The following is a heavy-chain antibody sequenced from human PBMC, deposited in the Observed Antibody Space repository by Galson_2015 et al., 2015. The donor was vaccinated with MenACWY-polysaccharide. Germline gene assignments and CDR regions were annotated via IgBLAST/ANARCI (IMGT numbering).Heavy chain of an antibody. CDR2: IHPNSGGT. V-gene: IGHV1-2*02. CDR1: GYTFSGYH. CDR3: GRGSYGTGSGSY. Sequence: SVKVSCKASGYTFSGYHIHWVRRAPGQGLEWMGWIHPNSGGTTFAQKFQGRVTMTRDTSVSTVYMELNSLRSDDTAVYRCGRGSYGTGSGSYRGQGTLVTVSS. J-gene: IGHJ4*02. D-gene: IGHD3-10*01.